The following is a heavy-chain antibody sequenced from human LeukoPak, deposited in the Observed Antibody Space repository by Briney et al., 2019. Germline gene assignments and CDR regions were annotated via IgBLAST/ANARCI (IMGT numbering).Heavy chain of an antibody. V-gene: IGHV3-21*01. CDR2: ISSSSSYI. D-gene: IGHD6-13*01. CDR1: GFTSSSNS. Sequence: GRSLRPSCAPYGFTSSSNSMNWVRQAPGEGLEWVSSISSSSSYIYYADSVKGRFTISRDNAKNSLYLQMNRLRAEDTAVYYGARSLPAAVTCFDYWGQGTLVTVSS. CDR3: ARSLPAAVTCFDY. J-gene: IGHJ4*02.